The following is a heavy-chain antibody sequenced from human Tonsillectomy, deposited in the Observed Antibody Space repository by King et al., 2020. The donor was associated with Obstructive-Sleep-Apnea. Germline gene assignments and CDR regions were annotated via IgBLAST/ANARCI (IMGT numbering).Heavy chain of an antibody. Sequence: QLVQSGAEVKKPGESLKISCKGSGYSFTGYWISWVRQMPGRGLEWMGRIDPYDSYTNYSPSFQGHVTISADKSISTAYLQWSSLKASYTARYYCARHDGVRQLVNWGQGPLVAVSS. CDR3: ARHDGVRQLVN. V-gene: IGHV5-10-1*03. J-gene: IGHJ4*02. CDR1: GYSFTGYW. CDR2: IDPYDSYT. D-gene: IGHD6-6*01.